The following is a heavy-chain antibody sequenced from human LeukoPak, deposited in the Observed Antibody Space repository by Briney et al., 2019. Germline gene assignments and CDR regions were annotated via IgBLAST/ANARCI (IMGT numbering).Heavy chain of an antibody. CDR1: DDSITMYY. Sequence: SETLSLTCTVSDDSITMYYWTWIRQPPGKGLEWIGYVDHTGSTKFNPSLNGRVSISRDTSNNFFSLRLRSVTAADTAVYYCARDEGVAVAGTFDYWGQGTLVTVSS. D-gene: IGHD6-19*01. J-gene: IGHJ4*02. V-gene: IGHV4-59*01. CDR2: VDHTGST. CDR3: ARDEGVAVAGTFDY.